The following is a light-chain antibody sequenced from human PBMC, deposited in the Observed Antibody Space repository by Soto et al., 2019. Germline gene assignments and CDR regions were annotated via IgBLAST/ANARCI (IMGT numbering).Light chain of an antibody. CDR1: QSVSSN. V-gene: IGKV3-15*01. J-gene: IGKJ1*01. Sequence: EMVMTQSPATLSVSPGERTTLSCRASQSVSSNLAWYQQKPGQAPRLLIYCASTRATGIPARFSGSGSGTEFTLPISSLQSEDFAVYYCQQYNNWPPGTFGQGTKVEIK. CDR2: CAS. CDR3: QQYNNWPPGT.